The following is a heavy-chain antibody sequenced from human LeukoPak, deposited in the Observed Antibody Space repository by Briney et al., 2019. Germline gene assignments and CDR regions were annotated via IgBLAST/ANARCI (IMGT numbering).Heavy chain of an antibody. CDR2: INWNGGST. CDR3: ARDRGDYYYYYMDV. J-gene: IGHJ6*03. V-gene: IGHV3-20*04. CDR1: GFTFDDYG. Sequence: GGSLRLSCAASGFTFDDYGMSWVRHAPGKGLEWVSGINWNGGSTGYADSVKGRFTISRDNAKNSLYLQMNSLRAEDTALYYCARDRGDYYYYYMDVWGKGTTVTVSS.